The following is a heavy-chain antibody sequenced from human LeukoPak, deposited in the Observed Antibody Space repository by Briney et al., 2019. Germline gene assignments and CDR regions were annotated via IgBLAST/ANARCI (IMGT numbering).Heavy chain of an antibody. CDR3: AREALGSDILTGYYPKSFFDY. Sequence: ASVKVSCKASGYTFTGYYMHWVRQAPGQGLEWMGWINPNSGGTNYAQKFQGWVTMTRDTSISTAYMELSRLRSDDTAVYYCAREALGSDILTGYYPKSFFDYWGQGTLVTVSS. CDR2: INPNSGGT. CDR1: GYTFTGYY. D-gene: IGHD3-9*01. J-gene: IGHJ4*02. V-gene: IGHV1-2*04.